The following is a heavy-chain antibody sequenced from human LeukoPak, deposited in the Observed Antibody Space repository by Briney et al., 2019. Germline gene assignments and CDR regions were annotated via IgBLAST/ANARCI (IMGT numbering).Heavy chain of an antibody. Sequence: SETLSLTCTVSGGPISSGSYYWSWIRQPAGKGLEWIGRIYTSGSTYYNPSLKSRVTISVDTSKNQFSLKLSSVTAADTAIYYCARVHVNSGYYFGDAFDIWGQGTMVTVSS. V-gene: IGHV4-61*02. CDR3: ARVHVNSGYYFGDAFDI. J-gene: IGHJ3*02. D-gene: IGHD3-22*01. CDR2: IYTSGST. CDR1: GGPISSGSYY.